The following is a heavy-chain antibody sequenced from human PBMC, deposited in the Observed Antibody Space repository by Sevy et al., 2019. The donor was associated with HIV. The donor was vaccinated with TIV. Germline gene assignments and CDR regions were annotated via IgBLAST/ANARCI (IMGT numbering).Heavy chain of an antibody. Sequence: ASVKVSCKASGYTFTAYYIHWVRQAPGQGLEWMGRISPMNGDTNYAQKFQGRVTMTRDTSIGAVYLDRARLRSDDTAMYYCARAYCSGGTCYEGAYWGQGTLVTVSS. J-gene: IGHJ4*02. V-gene: IGHV1-2*06. CDR2: ISPMNGDT. CDR3: ARAYCSGGTCYEGAY. CDR1: GYTFTAYY. D-gene: IGHD2-15*01.